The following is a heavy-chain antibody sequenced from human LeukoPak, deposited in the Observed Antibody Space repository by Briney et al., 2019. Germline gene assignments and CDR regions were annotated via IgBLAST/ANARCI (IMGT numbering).Heavy chain of an antibody. Sequence: ASETLSLTCTVSGVSISSSNFYWDWIRQPPGKGLEWIGNIYYSGTTYYNPSLKSRVTISIDHAKNSFSLKLTSVTAADTAVYYCARSNHDRIVMVTAMSLSGYFDLWGRGTLVTVSS. CDR2: IYYSGTT. CDR1: GVSISSSNFY. D-gene: IGHD2-21*02. V-gene: IGHV4-39*07. CDR3: ARSNHDRIVMVTAMSLSGYFDL. J-gene: IGHJ2*01.